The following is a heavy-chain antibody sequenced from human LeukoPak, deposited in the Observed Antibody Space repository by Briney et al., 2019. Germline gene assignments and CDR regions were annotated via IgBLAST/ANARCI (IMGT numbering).Heavy chain of an antibody. CDR1: GGTFSSYA. CDR3: ARERGWFGELLNWFDP. J-gene: IGHJ5*02. CDR2: IIPILGIA. Sequence: SVKVSCKASGGTFSSYAISWVRQAPGQGLEWMGRIIPILGIANYAQKFQGRVTITADKSTSTAYMELSSLRSEDTAVYYCARERGWFGELLNWFDPWGQGTLVTVSS. D-gene: IGHD3-10*01. V-gene: IGHV1-69*04.